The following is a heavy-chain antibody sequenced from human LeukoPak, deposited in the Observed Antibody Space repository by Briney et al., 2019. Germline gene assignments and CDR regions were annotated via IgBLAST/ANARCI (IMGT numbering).Heavy chain of an antibody. Sequence: ASVKVSCKASGYTFTSYDINWVRQATGQGLEWMGWMNPNSGNTGYAQKFQGRVTMTRNTSISTAYMELSSLRSEDTAVYYCAGVTADIVVVPAANSHYYYYMDVWGKGTTVTVSS. D-gene: IGHD2-2*01. J-gene: IGHJ6*03. V-gene: IGHV1-8*01. CDR1: GYTFTSYD. CDR3: AGVTADIVVVPAANSHYYYYMDV. CDR2: MNPNSGNT.